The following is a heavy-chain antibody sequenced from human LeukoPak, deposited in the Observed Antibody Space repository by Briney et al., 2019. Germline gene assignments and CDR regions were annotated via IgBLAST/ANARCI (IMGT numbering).Heavy chain of an antibody. CDR3: AKRSAYDILTSFDY. CDR1: GFTFNTAW. Sequence: AGGSLRLSCAASGFTFNTAWTTWVRQAPGKGLEWVSAISGSGGSTYYADSVKGRFTISRDNSKNTLYLQMNSLRAEDTAVYYCAKRSAYDILTSFDYWGQGTLVTVSS. CDR2: ISGSGGST. V-gene: IGHV3-23*01. D-gene: IGHD3-9*01. J-gene: IGHJ4*02.